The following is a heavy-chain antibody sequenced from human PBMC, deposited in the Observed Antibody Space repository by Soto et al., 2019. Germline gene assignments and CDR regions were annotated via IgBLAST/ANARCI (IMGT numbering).Heavy chain of an antibody. Sequence: SVKVSCKASGGTFSSYTISWVRQAPGQGLEWMGWIIPILGIANYAQKLQGRVTMTTDTSTSTAYMELRSLRSDDTAVYYCARVVEVVTTAPRYYYMDVWGKGTTVTVSS. V-gene: IGHV1-69*10. CDR1: GGTFSSYT. CDR3: ARVVEVVTTAPRYYYMDV. CDR2: IIPILGIA. D-gene: IGHD4-4*01. J-gene: IGHJ6*03.